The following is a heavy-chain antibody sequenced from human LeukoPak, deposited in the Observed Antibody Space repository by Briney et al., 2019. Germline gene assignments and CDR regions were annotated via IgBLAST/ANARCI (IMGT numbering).Heavy chain of an antibody. CDR1: RGSTSTYY. D-gene: IGHD3-10*01. Sequence: SETLSLTCTVSRGSTSTYYWSWIRQPAGKGLEWIGRIYTSGSTNYNPSLKSRVTMSVDTSKNQFSLKLSSVTAADTAVYYCARSEGLWFGELTNWFDPWGQGTLVTVSS. J-gene: IGHJ5*02. CDR3: ARSEGLWFGELTNWFDP. V-gene: IGHV4-4*07. CDR2: IYTSGST.